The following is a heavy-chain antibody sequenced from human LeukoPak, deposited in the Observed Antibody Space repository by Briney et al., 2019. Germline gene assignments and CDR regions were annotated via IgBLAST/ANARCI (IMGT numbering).Heavy chain of an antibody. CDR1: GFTFSSYA. V-gene: IGHV3-30*04. D-gene: IGHD1-1*01. J-gene: IGHJ6*03. CDR2: ISYDGSNK. Sequence: PGRSLRLPCAASGFTFSSYAMHWVRQAPGKGLEWVAVISYDGSNKYYADSVKGRFTISRDNSKNTLYLQMNSLRAEDTAVYYCARDYWKNYYYYMDVWGKGTTVTVSS. CDR3: ARDYWKNYYYYMDV.